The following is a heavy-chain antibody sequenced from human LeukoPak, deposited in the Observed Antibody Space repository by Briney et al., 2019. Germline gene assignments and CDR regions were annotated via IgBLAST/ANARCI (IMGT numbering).Heavy chain of an antibody. CDR3: ARHSGSYFVSDY. V-gene: IGHV3-23*01. J-gene: IGHJ4*02. D-gene: IGHD1-26*01. CDR1: GFTFSSYA. CDR2: ISGSGGST. Sequence: PGGSLRLSCAASGFTFSSYAMSWVRQAPGKGLGWVSAISGSGGSTYYADSVKGRFTISRDNSKNTLYLQMNSLRAEDTAVYYCARHSGSYFVSDYWGQGTLVTVSS.